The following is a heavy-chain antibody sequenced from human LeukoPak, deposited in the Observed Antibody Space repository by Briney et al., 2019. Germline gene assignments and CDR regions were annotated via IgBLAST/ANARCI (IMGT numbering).Heavy chain of an antibody. V-gene: IGHV3-23*01. J-gene: IGHJ4*02. CDR3: AKTTAGNSSGRYPGWPVDY. CDR1: GFTFSSYA. D-gene: IGHD6-19*01. Sequence: GGSLRLSCAASGFTFSSYAMTWVRQAPGEGLEWASAISGSGAYTQYADSVKGRFTTSRDNSKNALFLQMNSLRAEDTAVYYCAKTTAGNSSGRYPGWPVDYWGQGTLVTVSS. CDR2: ISGSGAYT.